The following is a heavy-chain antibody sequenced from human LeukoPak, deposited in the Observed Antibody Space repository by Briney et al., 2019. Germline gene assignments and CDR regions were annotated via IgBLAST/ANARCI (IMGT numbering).Heavy chain of an antibody. CDR3: ARSGIAVAGGTGYYYYMDV. J-gene: IGHJ6*03. Sequence: SETLSLTCTVSGGSISSSSYYWGWIRQPPGKGLEWIGSIYYSGSTYYNPSLKSRVTISVDTSKNQFSLKLSSVTAADTAVYYCARSGIAVAGGTGYYYYMDVWGKGTTVTVSS. V-gene: IGHV4-39*01. CDR2: IYYSGST. CDR1: GGSISSSSYY. D-gene: IGHD6-19*01.